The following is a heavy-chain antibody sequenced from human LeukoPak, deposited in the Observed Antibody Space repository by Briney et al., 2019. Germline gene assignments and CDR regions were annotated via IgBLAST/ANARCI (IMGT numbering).Heavy chain of an antibody. CDR2: IGGSGGRT. J-gene: IGHJ4*02. Sequence: GGSLRLSCAASGFTLTSFSMSWVRQAPGKGLEWVSGIGGSGGRTYYRDSVKGRFTISRDISKNTLYLQMNSLRAEDTAVYYCTRGNYESSGYPDYWGQGTLVTVSS. V-gene: IGHV3-23*01. CDR1: GFTLTSFS. D-gene: IGHD3-22*01. CDR3: TRGNYESSGYPDY.